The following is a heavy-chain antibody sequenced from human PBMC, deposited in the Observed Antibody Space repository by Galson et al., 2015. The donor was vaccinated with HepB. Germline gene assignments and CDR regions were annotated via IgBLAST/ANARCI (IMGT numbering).Heavy chain of an antibody. V-gene: IGHV3-21*01. J-gene: IGHJ4*02. CDR3: ARGGHVDTAMVTN. Sequence: SLRLSCAASGFTFSSYSMNWVRQAPGKGLEWVSSISSSSSYIYYADSVKGRFTISRDNAKNSLYLQMNSLRAEDTAVYYCARGGHVDTAMVTNWGQGTLVTVSS. CDR1: GFTFSSYS. CDR2: ISSSSSYI. D-gene: IGHD5-18*01.